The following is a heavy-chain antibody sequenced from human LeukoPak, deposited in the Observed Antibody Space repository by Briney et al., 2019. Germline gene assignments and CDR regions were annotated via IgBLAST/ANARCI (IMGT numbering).Heavy chain of an antibody. CDR3: ARDAAAGVIMDYFDY. V-gene: IGHV3-7*03. CDR1: GFTFSSYW. Sequence: PGGSLRLSCAASGFTFSSYWMSWVRQAPGKGLEWVANIKQDGSEKYYVDSVKGRFTISRDNAKNSPYLQMNSLRAEDTAVYYCARDAAAGVIMDYFDYWGQGTLVTVSS. D-gene: IGHD3-10*01. J-gene: IGHJ4*02. CDR2: IKQDGSEK.